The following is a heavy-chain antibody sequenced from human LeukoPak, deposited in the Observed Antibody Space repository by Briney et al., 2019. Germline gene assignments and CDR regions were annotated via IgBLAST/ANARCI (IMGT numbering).Heavy chain of an antibody. J-gene: IGHJ4*02. CDR3: ASRYSSLLDY. CDR2: IYSGGST. D-gene: IGHD2-21*01. V-gene: IGHV3-66*01. CDR1: GFSLSAYW. Sequence: PEGSLRLSCAASGFSLSAYWMTWVRQAPGKGLEWVSVIYSGGSTYYADSVKGRFTISRDNSKNTLYLQMNSLRAEDTAVYYCASRYSSLLDYWGQGTLVTVSS.